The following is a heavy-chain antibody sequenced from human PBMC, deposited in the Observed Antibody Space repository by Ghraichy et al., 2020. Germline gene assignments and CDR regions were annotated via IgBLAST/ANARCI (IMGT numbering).Heavy chain of an antibody. D-gene: IGHD4-23*01. Sequence: GGSLRLSCAASGFTFSSYAMSWVRQAPGKGLEWVSAISGSGGSTYYADSVKGRFTISRDNSKNTLYLQMNSLRAEDTAVYYCAKVHFKDGGNPKTGDYWGQGTLVTVSS. J-gene: IGHJ4*02. V-gene: IGHV3-23*01. CDR1: GFTFSSYA. CDR2: ISGSGGST. CDR3: AKVHFKDGGNPKTGDY.